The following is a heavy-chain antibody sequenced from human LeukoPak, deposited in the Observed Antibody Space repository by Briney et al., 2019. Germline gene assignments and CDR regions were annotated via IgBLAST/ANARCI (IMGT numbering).Heavy chain of an antibody. CDR2: IRSKANSFAT. J-gene: IGHJ4*02. D-gene: IGHD3-10*01. V-gene: IGHV3-73*01. CDR1: GFTFSGSA. Sequence: GGSLRLSCAASGFTFSGSALHWVRQASGKGLEWVGRIRSKANSFATAYAASVKGRFTISRDDSKNTAYLQMNSLKSEDTAVYYCSTSGDSTGDHWGQGTLVTVSS. CDR3: STSGDSTGDH.